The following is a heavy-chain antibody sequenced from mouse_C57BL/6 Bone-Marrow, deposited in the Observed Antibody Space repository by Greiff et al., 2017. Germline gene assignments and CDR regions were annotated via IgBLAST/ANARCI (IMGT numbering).Heavy chain of an antibody. J-gene: IGHJ1*03. CDR1: GFSLSTYGMG. Sequence: QVQLKESGPGILQPSQTLSLSCTSSGFSLSTYGMGVVWIRQPSGKGLVWLAHIWWDDDKYYNPVLKSRLTISKDTSKNQLFLNFANVDPADTATYYCARLAPFDVWGTGTTVTVSS. CDR3: ARLAPFDV. CDR2: IWWDDDK. V-gene: IGHV8-8*01.